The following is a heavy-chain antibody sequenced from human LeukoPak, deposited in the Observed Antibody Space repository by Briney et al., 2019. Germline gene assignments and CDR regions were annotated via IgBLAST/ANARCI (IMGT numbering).Heavy chain of an antibody. CDR1: GGTFSSYA. D-gene: IGHD3-16*01. CDR3: ARDRVEGYVALDY. J-gene: IGHJ4*02. CDR2: IIPIFGTA. V-gene: IGHV1-69*13. Sequence: SVKVSCKASGGTFSSYAISWVRQAPGQGLEWMGGIIPIFGTANYAQKFQGRVTITADESTGTAYMELSSLRSEDTAVYYCARDRVEGYVALDYWGQGTLVTVSS.